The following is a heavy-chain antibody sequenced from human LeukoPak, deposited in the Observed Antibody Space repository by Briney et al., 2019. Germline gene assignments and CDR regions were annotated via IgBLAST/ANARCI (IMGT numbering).Heavy chain of an antibody. V-gene: IGHV3-11*01. Sequence: GGSLRLSCAASGFAFSDYYMNWIRQAPGKGLEWVSCISSSDNTIYYAGSVKGRFTISRDNARNSLYLQMNSLRADDTAVYYCAGPPYNSRPYPLFYYWGQGTLVTVSS. CDR3: AGPPYNSRPYPLFYY. J-gene: IGHJ4*02. CDR1: GFAFSDYY. CDR2: ISSSDNTI. D-gene: IGHD2/OR15-2a*01.